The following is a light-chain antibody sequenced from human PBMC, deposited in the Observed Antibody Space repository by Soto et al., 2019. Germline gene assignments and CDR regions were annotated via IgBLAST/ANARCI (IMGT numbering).Light chain of an antibody. CDR3: QQYAGSPLT. Sequence: EIVLTQSPATLSLSPGERATLSCRASQSVSSYLAWYQQKPGQAPRLLIYGASSRTTDIPDRFSGSGSGTDFTLTISRLEPEDFAVYYCQQYAGSPLTFGQGTKVEVK. V-gene: IGKV3-20*01. J-gene: IGKJ1*01. CDR2: GAS. CDR1: QSVSSY.